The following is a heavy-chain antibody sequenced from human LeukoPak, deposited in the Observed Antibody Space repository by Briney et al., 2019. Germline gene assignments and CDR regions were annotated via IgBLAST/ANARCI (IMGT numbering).Heavy chain of an antibody. CDR1: GYSFTSYW. Sequence: GESLKISCKGSGYSFTSYWIGWVRQMPGKGQEWMGIIYPGDSETRYSPSFQGQVTISADKSISTAYLQWSSLKASDTAMYYCASAWGEELYYFDYWGQGTLVTVSS. V-gene: IGHV5-51*01. J-gene: IGHJ4*02. D-gene: IGHD1-7*01. CDR3: ASAWGEELYYFDY. CDR2: IYPGDSET.